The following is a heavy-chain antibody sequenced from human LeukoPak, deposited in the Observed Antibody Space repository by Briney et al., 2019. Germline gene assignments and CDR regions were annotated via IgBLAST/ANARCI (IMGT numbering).Heavy chain of an antibody. CDR1: GGSISSYF. Sequence: SETLSLTCTVSGGSISSYFWSWIRQPPGKGLEWIGYIYYSGSTNYNPSLKSRVTISVDTSKNQFSLKLSSVTAADTAVYYCVRNRAFDVWGQGAMVTVSS. V-gene: IGHV4-59*01. CDR2: IYYSGST. J-gene: IGHJ3*01. CDR3: VRNRAFDV.